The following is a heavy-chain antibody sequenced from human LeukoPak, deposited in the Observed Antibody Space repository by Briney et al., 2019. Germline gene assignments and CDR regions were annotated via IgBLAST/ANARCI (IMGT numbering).Heavy chain of an antibody. CDR2: INPSGGST. D-gene: IGHD5-12*01. CDR1: GYTFTSYD. J-gene: IGHJ3*02. V-gene: IGHV1-46*01. Sequence: GASVKVSCKASGYTFTSYDINWVRQAPGQGLEWMGIINPSGGSTSYAQKFQGRVTMTRDTSTSTVYMELSSLRSEDTAVYYCAREGVATEPHAFDIWGQGTMVTVSS. CDR3: AREGVATEPHAFDI.